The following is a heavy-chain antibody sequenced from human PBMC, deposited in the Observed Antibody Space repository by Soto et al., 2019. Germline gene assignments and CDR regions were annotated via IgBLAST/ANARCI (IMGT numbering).Heavy chain of an antibody. CDR2: INAGNGNT. J-gene: IGHJ4*02. V-gene: IGHV1-3*01. D-gene: IGHD6-19*01. Sequence: ASVKVSCKASGYTFTGYAMHWVRQAPGQRLEWMGWINAGNGNTKYSQKFQGRVTITRDTSASAAYMELSSLSSEDTAVYYCARAVAVPADFDYWGQGTMVTVSS. CDR3: ARAVAVPADFDY. CDR1: GYTFTGYA.